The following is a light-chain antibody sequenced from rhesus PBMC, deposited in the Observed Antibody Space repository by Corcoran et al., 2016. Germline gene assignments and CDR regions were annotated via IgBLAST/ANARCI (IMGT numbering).Light chain of an antibody. CDR1: PGFRSS. Sequence: DIQMTQSPSSLSASVGDTVTITCRASPGFRSSLTEYQQTPGKAPKLLIYDASSLESGVPSRFSGSGSGTDFTLTISSLQPEDFAAYYCLQHNSYPFTFGPGTKLDIK. V-gene: IGKV1S13*01. CDR3: LQHNSYPFT. J-gene: IGKJ3*01. CDR2: DAS.